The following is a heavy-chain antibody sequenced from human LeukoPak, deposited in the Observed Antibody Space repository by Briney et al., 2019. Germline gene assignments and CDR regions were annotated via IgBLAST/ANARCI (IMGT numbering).Heavy chain of an antibody. CDR1: GYTLTELS. D-gene: IGHD4-17*01. J-gene: IGHJ5*02. CDR3: ATKGADGDWFDP. Sequence: ASVKVSCKVSGYTLTELSMHWVRLAPGKGLEWMGGFDPEDGETIYAQKFQGRVTMTEDTSTDTAYMELSSLRSEDTAVYYCATKGADGDWFDPWGQGTLVTVSS. V-gene: IGHV1-24*01. CDR2: FDPEDGET.